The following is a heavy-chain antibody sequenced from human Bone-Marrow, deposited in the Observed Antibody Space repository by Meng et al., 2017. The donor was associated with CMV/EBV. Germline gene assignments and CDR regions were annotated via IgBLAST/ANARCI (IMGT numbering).Heavy chain of an antibody. D-gene: IGHD3-10*01. CDR3: ARQPPGSAAFDI. CDR1: GGSISSYY. CDR2: NYYSGST. Sequence: SETLSLTCTVSGGSISSYYWSWIRQPPGKGLEWLGYNYYSGSTNYNPSLKSRVTMSVDTSKNQFFLKLTSVTAADTAVYYCARQPPGSAAFDIWGQGTMVTVSS. J-gene: IGHJ3*02. V-gene: IGHV4-59*01.